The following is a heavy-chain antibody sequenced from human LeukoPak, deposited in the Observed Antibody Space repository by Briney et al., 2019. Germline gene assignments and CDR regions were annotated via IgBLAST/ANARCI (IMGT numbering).Heavy chain of an antibody. D-gene: IGHD6-13*01. CDR2: IYYSGYT. CDR3: ARGITGITAAGSE. J-gene: IGHJ4*02. Sequence: PSETLSLTCTVSGGSISNYYWSWLRQPPGKGLEWIGSIYYSGYTYYNPSLESRVTISVDPSKNLFSLKLSSVTAADTAIYYCARGITGITAAGSEWGQGTLVTVSS. V-gene: IGHV4-59*05. CDR1: GGSISNYY.